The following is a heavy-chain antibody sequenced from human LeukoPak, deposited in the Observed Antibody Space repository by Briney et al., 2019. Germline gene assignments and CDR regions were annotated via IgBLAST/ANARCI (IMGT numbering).Heavy chain of an antibody. CDR1: GGSFSGYY. V-gene: IGHV3-11*04. Sequence: LSLTCAVYGGSFSGYYWSWIRQPPGKGLEWVSYIGFSVNTKYYGDSVKGRFTISRDNAKNSLYLHMDSLRAEDTAVYYCARGAYSSGWAYFDHWGQGTLVTVSS. D-gene: IGHD6-19*01. CDR3: ARGAYSSGWAYFDH. CDR2: IGFSVNTK. J-gene: IGHJ4*02.